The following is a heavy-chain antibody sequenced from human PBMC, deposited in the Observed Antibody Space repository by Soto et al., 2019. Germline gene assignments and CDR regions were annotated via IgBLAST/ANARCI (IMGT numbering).Heavy chain of an antibody. CDR1: GYTFTSYY. Sequence: QVQLVQSGAEVKKPGASVKVSCKASGYTFTSYYMHWVRQAPGQGLEWMGIINPSGGSTSYAQKLQGSVTMTRDTSTSTVYMELSSLRSEDTAVYYCARDRNQFIWGMDVWGQGTTVTVSS. CDR2: INPSGGST. CDR3: ARDRNQFIWGMDV. J-gene: IGHJ6*02. V-gene: IGHV1-46*01. D-gene: IGHD3-16*01.